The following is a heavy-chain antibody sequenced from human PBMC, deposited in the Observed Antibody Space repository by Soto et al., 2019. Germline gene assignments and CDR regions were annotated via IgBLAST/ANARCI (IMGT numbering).Heavy chain of an antibody. CDR2: IYYSGST. CDR1: GGSVSSGSYY. CDR3: ARETKYYDFWSRYVNYYYYGMDV. V-gene: IGHV4-61*01. Sequence: PSETLSLTCTVSGGSVSSGSYYWSWIRQPPGKGLEWIGYIYYSGSTNYNPSLKSRVTISVDTSKNQFSLKLSSVTAADTAVYYCARETKYYDFWSRYVNYYYYGMDVWGQGDTVT. D-gene: IGHD3-3*01. J-gene: IGHJ6*02.